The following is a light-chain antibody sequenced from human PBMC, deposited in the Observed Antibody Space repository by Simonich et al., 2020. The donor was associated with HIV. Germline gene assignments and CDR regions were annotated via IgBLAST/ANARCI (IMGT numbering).Light chain of an antibody. J-gene: IGKJ2*01. CDR1: QSISRY. CDR3: QQSYSTPMYT. V-gene: IGKV1-39*01. CDR2: VAS. Sequence: DIQMTQSPSSLSASVGDRVTITCRASQSISRYLNLYRKKRGKAPKLLIYVASSLPSGVPSRFSGSGSGTDFTLTISSLQPEDFATYYCQQSYSTPMYTFGQGTKLEIK.